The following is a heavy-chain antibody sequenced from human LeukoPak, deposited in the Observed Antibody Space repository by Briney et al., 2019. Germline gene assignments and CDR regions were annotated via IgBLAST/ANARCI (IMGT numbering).Heavy chain of an antibody. V-gene: IGHV4-34*01. CDR3: ARLIVGATTIDY. D-gene: IGHD1-26*01. CDR2: IYHSGST. CDR1: GGSFSGYY. J-gene: IGHJ4*02. Sequence: SETLSLTCAVYGGSFSGYYWSWIRQPPGKGLEWIGSIYHSGSTYYNPSLKSRVTISVDTSKNQFSLKLSSVTAADTAVYYCARLIVGATTIDYWGQGTLVTVSS.